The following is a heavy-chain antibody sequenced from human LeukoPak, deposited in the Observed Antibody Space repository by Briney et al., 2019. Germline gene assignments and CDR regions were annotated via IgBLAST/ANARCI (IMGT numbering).Heavy chain of an antibody. V-gene: IGHV3-23*01. D-gene: IGHD2-2*01. CDR2: ISGSGGST. CDR1: GFPFSSYA. CDR3: AKDRGKLGYCSSTSCSRGDY. Sequence: GSLRLSCAASGFPFSSYAMSWVRPAPGKGLEWVSAISGSGGSTYYADSVKGRFTISRDNSKNTLYLQMNSLRAEDTAVYYCAKDRGKLGYCSSTSCSRGDYWGQGTLVTVSS. J-gene: IGHJ4*02.